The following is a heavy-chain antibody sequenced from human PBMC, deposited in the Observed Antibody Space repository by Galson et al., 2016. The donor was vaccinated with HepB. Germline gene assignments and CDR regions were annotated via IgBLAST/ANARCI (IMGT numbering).Heavy chain of an antibody. V-gene: IGHV3-30*04. CDR3: ARDTYYDFWNGYSGYYYGMDV. D-gene: IGHD3-3*01. J-gene: IGHJ6*02. Sequence: SLRLSCAASGLTFSNYAMYWVRQAPGKGLEWLTLISYDGRNKFYADSVKGRFTISRGNSKRTLYLQMNSLRAEDTAVYYCARDTYYDFWNGYSGYYYGMDVWGQGTTVSVSS. CDR2: ISYDGRNK. CDR1: GLTFSNYA.